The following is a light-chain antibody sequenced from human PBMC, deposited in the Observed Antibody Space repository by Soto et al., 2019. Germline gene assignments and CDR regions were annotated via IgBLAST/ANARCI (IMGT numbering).Light chain of an antibody. CDR3: SSYTSSTPFPLV. Sequence: QSALTQPASVSGSLGQSITISCTGTSSDVGGYNYVCWYQHHPGKAPKLMIYEVTTRPSGISNRFSGYKSGNTASLTISGLQAEDEADYYCSSYTSSTPFPLVFGTGSKVTVL. J-gene: IGLJ1*01. V-gene: IGLV2-14*01. CDR2: EVT. CDR1: SSDVGGYNY.